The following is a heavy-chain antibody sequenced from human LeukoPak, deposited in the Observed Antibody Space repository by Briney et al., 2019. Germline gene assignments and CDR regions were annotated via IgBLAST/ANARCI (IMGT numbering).Heavy chain of an antibody. V-gene: IGHV3-49*03. J-gene: IGHJ4*02. D-gene: IGHD3-9*01. Sequence: GGSLRLSCTASGFTFSDYAMSWFRQAPGKGLEWVGFIRNKAYGGKAEYAASVKGRFTISRDDSKTIAYLQMNSLKTEDTAVYYCTREKRYFDWFQADYWGQGTLVTVSS. CDR3: TREKRYFDWFQADY. CDR2: IRNKAYGGKA. CDR1: GFTFSDYA.